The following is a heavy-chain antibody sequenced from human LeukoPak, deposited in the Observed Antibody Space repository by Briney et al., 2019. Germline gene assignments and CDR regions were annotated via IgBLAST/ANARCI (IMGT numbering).Heavy chain of an antibody. CDR3: ARRAKSHCSGGSCYLDY. CDR1: GYSFTSYW. V-gene: IGHV5-10-1*01. J-gene: IGHJ4*02. Sequence: GESLRISCKGSGYSFTSYWISWVRQMPGKGLEWMGRIDPSDSYTNYSPSFQGHVTISADESISTAYLQWSSLKASDTAMYYCARRAKSHCSGGSCYLDYWGQGTLVTVSS. D-gene: IGHD2-15*01. CDR2: IDPSDSYT.